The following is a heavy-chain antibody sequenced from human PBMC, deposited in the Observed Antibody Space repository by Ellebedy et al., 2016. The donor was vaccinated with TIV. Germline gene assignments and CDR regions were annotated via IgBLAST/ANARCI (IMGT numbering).Heavy chain of an antibody. J-gene: IGHJ2*01. CDR1: GGSFSSYY. CDR2: IFMSGST. V-gene: IGHV4-4*07. CDR3: ARLRQSRDRSHWYFDL. Sequence: SETLSLXXTVSGGSFSSYYWSWIRQSAGKGLEWIGRIFMSGSTTYNPSLKNRVTMSVDASTTQLSLNLSSVTVADTAVYFCARLRQSRDRSHWYFDLWGRGTLVTVSS. D-gene: IGHD1-14*01.